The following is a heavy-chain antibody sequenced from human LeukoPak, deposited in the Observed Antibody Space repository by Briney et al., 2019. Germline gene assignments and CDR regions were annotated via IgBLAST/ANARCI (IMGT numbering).Heavy chain of an antibody. D-gene: IGHD3-22*01. CDR2: IYHSGST. Sequence: SDTLSLTCAVSGGSISTYYWGWIRQPPGKGLEWIGSIYHSGSTYYNPSLKSRVTISVDTSKNQFSLKLSSVTAADTAVYYCARGHSYYDNSGYSGIDYWGQGTLITVSS. CDR3: ARGHSYYDNSGYSGIDY. CDR1: GGSISTYY. J-gene: IGHJ4*02. V-gene: IGHV4-59*07.